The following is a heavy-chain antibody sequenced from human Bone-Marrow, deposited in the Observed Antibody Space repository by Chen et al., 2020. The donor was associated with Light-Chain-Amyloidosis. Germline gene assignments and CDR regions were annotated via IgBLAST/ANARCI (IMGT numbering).Heavy chain of an antibody. V-gene: IGHV1-8*01. CDR1: GYTFTSYD. D-gene: IGHD3-3*01. Sequence: QVQLVQSGAEVKKPGASVKVSCKASGYTFTSYDSNWVRQATGQGLEWMGWMNPNSGNTGYAAKFQGRVTMTRNTSISTAYMELSGLRSEDTAVYYCARGGITIVGVGIGRYYYMDVWGKGTTVTVSS. J-gene: IGHJ6*03. CDR3: ARGGITIVGVGIGRYYYMDV. CDR2: MNPNSGNT.